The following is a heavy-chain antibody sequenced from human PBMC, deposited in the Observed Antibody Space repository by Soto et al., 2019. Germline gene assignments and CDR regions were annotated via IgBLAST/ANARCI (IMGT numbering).Heavy chain of an antibody. CDR1: GYTFTVYY. V-gene: IGHV1-2*02. CDR2: INPKSGGT. CDR3: ARDSIAALI. Sequence: VASVKVSCKASGYTFTVYYMHWVRQAPGQGLEWMGWINPKSGGTMYPQKFQGRVTMTWDTSISTAYMALTRLRSDDTAVYYCARDSIAALIWGQGTLVTVSS. D-gene: IGHD6-6*01. J-gene: IGHJ4*02.